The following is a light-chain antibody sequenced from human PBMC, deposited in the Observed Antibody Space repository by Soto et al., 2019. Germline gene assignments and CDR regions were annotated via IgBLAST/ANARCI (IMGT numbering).Light chain of an antibody. J-gene: IGKJ1*01. CDR1: QSVSSSY. V-gene: IGKV3-20*01. CDR2: GAS. Sequence: EIVLTQSPGTLSLSPGERDTISCRASQSVSSSYLAWYQQKPGQAPRLLIYGASSRATGIPDRFSGSGSGTDFTLTISRLETEDFAVYYCQQYGSSPQTFGQGTKVEIK. CDR3: QQYGSSPQT.